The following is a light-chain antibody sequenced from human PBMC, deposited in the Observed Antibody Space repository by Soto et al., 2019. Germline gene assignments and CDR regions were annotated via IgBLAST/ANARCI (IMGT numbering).Light chain of an antibody. CDR2: GAF. V-gene: IGKV3-15*01. Sequence: VMTQFPATLSVSPGESATLSCRASPTVSSNVAWYQQSPGQAPRLLIDGAFTRATGVPARFSGSRSGTEFTLTTTSPQSGDCALYYCQQHNNWPYTFGQGTRLEIK. CDR1: PTVSSN. CDR3: QQHNNWPYT. J-gene: IGKJ5*01.